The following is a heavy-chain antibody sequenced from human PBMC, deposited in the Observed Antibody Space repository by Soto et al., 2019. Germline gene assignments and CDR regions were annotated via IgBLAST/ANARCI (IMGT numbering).Heavy chain of an antibody. CDR2: IKQDGSEK. V-gene: IGHV3-7*01. Sequence: EAQLVESGGGLVQPGGSLRLSCAASGFTFTNYWMSWVRQAPGKGLEWVANIKQDGSEKYYAESAKGRFIISRDNAKTSLYLQMNSLRAEDTAVYYCARDMGVFWSGYPEGGFDYWGQGTPVTVSS. CDR3: ARDMGVFWSGYPEGGFDY. J-gene: IGHJ4*02. CDR1: GFTFTNYW. D-gene: IGHD3-3*01.